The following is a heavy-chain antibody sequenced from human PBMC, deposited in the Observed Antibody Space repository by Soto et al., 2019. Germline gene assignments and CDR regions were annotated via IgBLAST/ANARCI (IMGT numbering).Heavy chain of an antibody. CDR3: ARDTPPTDY. CDR2: ISAYNTNT. V-gene: IGHV1-18*01. Sequence: QVQLVQSGAEVKKPGASVKVSCKTSGYTFTSYHISWVRQAPGQGLEWMGWISAYNTNTNYAQKFQGRVTKTTDTLASTAYMELRSLRSDDTAVYYCARDTPPTDYWGQGTLVTVSS. J-gene: IGHJ4*02. CDR1: GYTFTSYH.